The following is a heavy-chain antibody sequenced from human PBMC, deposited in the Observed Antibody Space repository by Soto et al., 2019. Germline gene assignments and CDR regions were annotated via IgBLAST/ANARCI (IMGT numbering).Heavy chain of an antibody. J-gene: IGHJ5*02. CDR3: AGGSSKSWFDP. V-gene: IGHV4-31*03. D-gene: IGHD6-6*01. Sequence: QVQLQESGPGLAKPSQTLSLTCNVSNGSISSSGYYWSWIRQHPGQGLEWIGYIYYSGSTYYNPSLTSRVTLAVDTSKNQFSLKLGSVTAADTAIYYCAGGSSKSWFDPWGQGTLVTVSS. CDR1: NGSISSSGYY. CDR2: IYYSGST.